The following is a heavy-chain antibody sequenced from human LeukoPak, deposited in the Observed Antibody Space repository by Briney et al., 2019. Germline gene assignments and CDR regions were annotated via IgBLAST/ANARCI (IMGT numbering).Heavy chain of an antibody. Sequence: EASVKVPCKASGGTFSSYAISWVRQAPGQGLEWMGGIIPIFGTANYAQKFQGRVTITTDESTSTAYMELSSLRSEDTAVYYCASPTRYSSSWFLLYWGQGTLVTVSS. CDR3: ASPTRYSSSWFLLY. D-gene: IGHD6-13*01. CDR2: IIPIFGTA. J-gene: IGHJ4*02. V-gene: IGHV1-69*05. CDR1: GGTFSSYA.